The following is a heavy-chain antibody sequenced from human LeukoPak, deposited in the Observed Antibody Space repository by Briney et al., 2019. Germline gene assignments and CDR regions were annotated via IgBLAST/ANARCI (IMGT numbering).Heavy chain of an antibody. J-gene: IGHJ4*02. V-gene: IGHV3-9*01. CDR3: ARDRQMATITLNFDY. CDR2: ISWNSGSI. CDR1: GFTFDDYA. Sequence: GRSLRLSCAASGFTFDDYAMPWVRQAPGKGLEWVSGISWNSGSIGYADSVKGRFTISRDNAKNSLYLQMNSLRAEDTALYYCARDRQMATITLNFDYWGQGILVTVSS. D-gene: IGHD5-24*01.